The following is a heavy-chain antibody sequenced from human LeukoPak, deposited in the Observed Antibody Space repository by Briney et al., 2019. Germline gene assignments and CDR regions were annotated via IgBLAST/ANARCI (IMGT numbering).Heavy chain of an antibody. CDR3: AELGITMIGGV. V-gene: IGHV3-23*01. CDR1: GFTFSSYA. D-gene: IGHD3-10*02. J-gene: IGHJ6*04. Sequence: GGSLRLSCAASGFTFSSYAMTWVRQAPGKGLEWVSDINGSGGSTYYADSVKGRFTISRDNAKNSLYLQMNSLRAEDTAVYYCAELGITMIGGVWGKGTTVTISS. CDR2: INGSGGST.